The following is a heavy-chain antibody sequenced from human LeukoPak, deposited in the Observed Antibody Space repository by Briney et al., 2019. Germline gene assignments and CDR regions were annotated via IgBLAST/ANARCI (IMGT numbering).Heavy chain of an antibody. J-gene: IGHJ5*02. Sequence: GGSLRLSCVASGFTFTTYSMNWVRQAPGKGLEWVSAISSSSSYIFYADSVKGRFTISRDNAKNSLYLQMNSLRAEDTAVYYCARDMWAHTHPNPNWFDPWGQGTLVTVSS. CDR2: ISSSSSYI. D-gene: IGHD1-14*01. V-gene: IGHV3-21*06. CDR3: ARDMWAHTHPNPNWFDP. CDR1: GFTFTTYS.